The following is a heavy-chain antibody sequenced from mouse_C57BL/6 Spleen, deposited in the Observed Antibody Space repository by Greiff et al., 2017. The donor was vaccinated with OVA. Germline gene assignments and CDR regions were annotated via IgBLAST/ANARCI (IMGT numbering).Heavy chain of an antibody. Sequence: EVQLQQSGPELVKPGASVKISCKASGYTFTDYYMNWVKQSHGKSLEWIGDINPNNGGTSYNQKFKGKATLTVDKSSSTAYMELRSLTSEDSAVYYCARKAQATGFDYWGQGTTLTVSS. V-gene: IGHV1-26*01. CDR1: GYTFTDYY. D-gene: IGHD3-2*02. CDR2: INPNNGGT. CDR3: ARKAQATGFDY. J-gene: IGHJ2*01.